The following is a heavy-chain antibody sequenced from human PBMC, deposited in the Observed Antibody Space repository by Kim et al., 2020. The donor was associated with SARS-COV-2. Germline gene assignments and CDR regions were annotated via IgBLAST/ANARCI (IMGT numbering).Heavy chain of an antibody. V-gene: IGHV4-39*01. CDR2: IYYSGST. CDR3: ARQGGTVTTRGDAYGMDV. J-gene: IGHJ6*02. D-gene: IGHD4-4*01. Sequence: SETLSLTCTVSGGSISSSSYYWGWIRQPPGKGLEWIGSIYYSGSTYYNPSLKSRVTISVDTSKNQFSLKLSSVTAADTAVYYCARQGGTVTTRGDAYGMDVWGQGTTVTVSS. CDR1: GGSISSSSYY.